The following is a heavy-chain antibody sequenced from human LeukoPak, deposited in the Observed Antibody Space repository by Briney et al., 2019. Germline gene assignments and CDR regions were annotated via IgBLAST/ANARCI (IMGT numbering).Heavy chain of an antibody. CDR1: GFTFSSYS. CDR2: ISSSSSPI. D-gene: IGHD6-13*01. V-gene: IGHV3-48*04. Sequence: GGSLRLSCAASGFTFSSYSMNWVRQAPGKGLEWVSYISSSSSPIYYADSEKGRFTISRDNAKNSLYLQMNSLRAEDTAVYYCARGDSSSGFDYWGQGTLVTVSS. CDR3: ARGDSSSGFDY. J-gene: IGHJ4*02.